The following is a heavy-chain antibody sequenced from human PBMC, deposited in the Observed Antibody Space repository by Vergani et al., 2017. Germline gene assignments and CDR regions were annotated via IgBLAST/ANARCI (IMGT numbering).Heavy chain of an antibody. CDR2: IYYSGST. Sequence: QVQLQESGPGLVKPSETLSLTCTVSGGSISSSRYYWGWIRQPPGKGLEWIGNIYYSGSTYYNPSLKSRVTISVDTSKNQFSLKLSSVTAADTAVYYCARVDPIYDFWSGYYLTWGQGTLVTVSS. J-gene: IGHJ5*02. CDR3: ARVDPIYDFWSGYYLT. CDR1: GGSISSSRYY. V-gene: IGHV4-39*01. D-gene: IGHD3-3*01.